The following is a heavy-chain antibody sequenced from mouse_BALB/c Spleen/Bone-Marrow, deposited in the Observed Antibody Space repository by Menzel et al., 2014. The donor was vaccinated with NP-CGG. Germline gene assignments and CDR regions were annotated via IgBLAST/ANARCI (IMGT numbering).Heavy chain of an antibody. CDR2: IWSGGST. V-gene: IGHV2-5-1*01. J-gene: IGHJ3*01. D-gene: IGHD2-14*01. CDR3: AKNGGYDGWFAY. CDR1: GFSLTSYG. Sequence: QVQLQQSGPSLVQPSQSLSITCTASGFSLTSYGVHWVRQSPGKGLEWLGVIWSGGSTNYNAAFMSSMSITKDNSKSQVFLKMNSLQADDSAIYYCAKNGGYDGWFAYWGQGTLVTVSA.